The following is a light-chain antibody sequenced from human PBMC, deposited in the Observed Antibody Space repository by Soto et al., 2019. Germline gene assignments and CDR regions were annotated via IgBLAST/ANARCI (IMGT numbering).Light chain of an antibody. CDR3: SSYTSSGTYV. J-gene: IGLJ1*01. CDR1: SSDVGDYNY. V-gene: IGLV2-14*01. Sequence: QSVLTQPASVSGSPGQSITISCTGTSSDVGDYNYVSWYQQHPGKAPKLMIYEVSNRPSGVSNRFSGSKSGSTPSLTISGLQAEDEADYYCSSYTSSGTYVFGTGTKVTVL. CDR2: EVS.